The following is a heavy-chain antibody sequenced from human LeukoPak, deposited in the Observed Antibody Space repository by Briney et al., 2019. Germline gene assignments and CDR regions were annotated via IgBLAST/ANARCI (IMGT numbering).Heavy chain of an antibody. CDR1: GGTFSSYA. CDR3: ARLSRTIDSSGYYRS. Sequence: SVKVSCKASGGTFSSYAISWVRQAPGQGLEWMGGIIPIFGTANYAQKFQGRVTITTDESTSTAYMELSRLRSDDTAVYYCARLSRTIDSSGYYRSWGQGTLVTVSS. J-gene: IGHJ4*02. CDR2: IIPIFGTA. D-gene: IGHD3-22*01. V-gene: IGHV1-69*05.